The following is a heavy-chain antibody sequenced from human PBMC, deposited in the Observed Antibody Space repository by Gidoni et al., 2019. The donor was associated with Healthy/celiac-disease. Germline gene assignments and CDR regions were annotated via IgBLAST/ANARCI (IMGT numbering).Heavy chain of an antibody. D-gene: IGHD4-17*01. Sequence: QITLKESGPTLVKPTQTLTLTCTFSGFSLSTSGVGVGWIRQPPGKALEWLALIYWDDDKRYSPSLKSRLTITKDTSKNQVVLTMTNMDPVDTATYYCAHRPPDGDYENWFDPWGQGTLVTVSS. V-gene: IGHV2-5*02. CDR2: IYWDDDK. CDR3: AHRPPDGDYENWFDP. J-gene: IGHJ5*02. CDR1: GFSLSTSGVG.